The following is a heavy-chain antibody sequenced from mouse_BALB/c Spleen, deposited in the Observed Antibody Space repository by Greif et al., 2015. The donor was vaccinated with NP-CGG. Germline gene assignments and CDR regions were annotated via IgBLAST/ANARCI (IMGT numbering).Heavy chain of an antibody. CDR3: ARRHYGSSRYYAMDY. CDR2: IFPGTGTT. V-gene: IGHV1S132*01. J-gene: IGHJ4*01. D-gene: IGHD1-1*01. Sequence: VQLQQSGAELVKPGASVKLSCKTSGYTFTSYWIQWVKQRPGQGLGWIGEIFPGTGTTYYNEKFKGKATLTIDTSPSPAFSHLSGLPSEVCAVYFCARRHYGSSRYYAMDYWGQGTSVTVSS. CDR1: GYTFTSYW.